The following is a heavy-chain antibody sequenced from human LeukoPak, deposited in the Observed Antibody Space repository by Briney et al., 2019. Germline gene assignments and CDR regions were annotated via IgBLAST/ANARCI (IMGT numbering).Heavy chain of an antibody. CDR2: IGSVGATT. D-gene: IGHD2-21*02. CDR1: GFNFGDYH. J-gene: IGHJ4*02. CDR3: AKSPLRSGGDTYYFDY. Sequence: GGSLRLSCAASGFNFGDYHMTWIRQAPGKGLEWISYIGSVGATTYYADSVEGRFTISRDNAKNSLYLQMNSLRAEDTAVYYCAKSPLRSGGDTYYFDYWGQGTLVTVSS. V-gene: IGHV3-11*01.